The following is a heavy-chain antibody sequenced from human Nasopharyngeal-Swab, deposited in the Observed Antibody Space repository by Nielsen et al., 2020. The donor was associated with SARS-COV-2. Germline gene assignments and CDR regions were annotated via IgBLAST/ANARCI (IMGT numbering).Heavy chain of an antibody. CDR2: IYYSGST. Sequence: GSLRLSCTVSGGSISSSSYYWGWIRQPPGKGLEWIGSIYYSGSTYYNPSLKSRVTISVDTSKNQFSLKLSSVTAADTAVYYCARGFLSMAGLRLTVHFDYWGQGTLVTVSS. CDR3: ARGFLSMAGLRLTVHFDY. CDR1: GGSISSSSYY. D-gene: IGHD2/OR15-2a*01. J-gene: IGHJ4*02. V-gene: IGHV4-39*01.